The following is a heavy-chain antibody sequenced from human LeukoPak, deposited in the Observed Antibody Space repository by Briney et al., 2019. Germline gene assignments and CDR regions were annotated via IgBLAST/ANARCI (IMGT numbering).Heavy chain of an antibody. Sequence: PGGSLRLSCAASGFTFSNYHMNWVRQAPGKGLEWVANIKQDGSEKYYVDSVKGRFTISRDNAKNSLYLQMNSLRAEDTAVYYCARDRIAMVRGVIGGNWFDPWGQGTLVTVSS. CDR2: IKQDGSEK. D-gene: IGHD3-10*01. CDR1: GFTFSNYH. CDR3: ARDRIAMVRGVIGGNWFDP. V-gene: IGHV3-7*01. J-gene: IGHJ5*02.